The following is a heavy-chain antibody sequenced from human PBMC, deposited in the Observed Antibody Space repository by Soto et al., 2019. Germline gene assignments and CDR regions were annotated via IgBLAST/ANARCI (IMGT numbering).Heavy chain of an antibody. D-gene: IGHD3-10*01. V-gene: IGHV4-34*01. CDR2: INHSGST. Sequence: PSETLSLTCAVYGGSFSGYYWSWIRQPPGKGLEWIGEINHSGSTNYNPSPKSRVTISVDTSKNQFSLKLSSVTAADTAVYYCARAPRGNYGYPSYFDYWGQGTLVTVSS. J-gene: IGHJ4*02. CDR1: GGSFSGYY. CDR3: ARAPRGNYGYPSYFDY.